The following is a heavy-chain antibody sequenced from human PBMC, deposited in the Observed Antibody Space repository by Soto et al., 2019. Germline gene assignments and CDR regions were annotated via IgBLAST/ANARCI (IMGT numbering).Heavy chain of an antibody. J-gene: IGHJ4*02. D-gene: IGHD3-22*01. Sequence: GGSLRLSCAASGFTFSSYGMHWVRQAPGKGLEWVAVISYDGSNKYYADSVKGRFTISRDNSKNTLYLQMNSLRAEDTAVYYCAKLAIIYDSSGYTDYWGQGTLVTVSS. V-gene: IGHV3-30*18. CDR2: ISYDGSNK. CDR3: AKLAIIYDSSGYTDY. CDR1: GFTFSSYG.